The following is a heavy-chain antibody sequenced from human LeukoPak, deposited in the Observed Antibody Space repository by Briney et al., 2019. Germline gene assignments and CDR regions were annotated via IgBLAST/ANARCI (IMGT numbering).Heavy chain of an antibody. Sequence: GESLKISCKGSGYSFSNYWIGWVRQMPGKGLEWMGIIYPGDSDGRYSPSFQGQVTISADKSISSAYLQWSSLKASDTAIYFCARRLKGGDYYSYGDAFDLWGQGTMVTVSS. CDR1: GYSFSNYW. CDR2: IYPGDSDG. D-gene: IGHD2-21*02. V-gene: IGHV5-51*01. CDR3: ARRLKGGDYYSYGDAFDL. J-gene: IGHJ3*01.